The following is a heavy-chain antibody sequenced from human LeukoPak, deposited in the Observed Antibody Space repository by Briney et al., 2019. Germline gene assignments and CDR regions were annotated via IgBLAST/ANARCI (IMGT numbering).Heavy chain of an antibody. J-gene: IGHJ5*02. CDR3: ARDGYQSHNWFDP. V-gene: IGHV3-33*01. CDR1: GFTFSSYG. Sequence: PGGSLRLSCAASGFTFSSYGMHXXRQAPGKGLEWVAVIWYDGSNKYYADSVKGRFTISRDNSKNTLYLQMNSLRAEDTAVYYCARDGYQSHNWFDPWGQGTLVTVSS. CDR2: IWYDGSNK. D-gene: IGHD5-12*01.